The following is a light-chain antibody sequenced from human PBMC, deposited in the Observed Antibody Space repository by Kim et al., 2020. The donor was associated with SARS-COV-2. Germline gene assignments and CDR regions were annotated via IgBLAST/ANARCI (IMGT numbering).Light chain of an antibody. V-gene: IGLV1-47*01. CDR2: RNH. Sequence: GQSVTISWSGSMSNIGNNFVYWYQQLPGAAPKLLVYRNHERPSGVPDRFSGSKSDTSASLAITGLRSADEADYYCASWDDGLNGPVFGGGTQLTVL. J-gene: IGLJ3*02. CDR1: MSNIGNNF. CDR3: ASWDDGLNGPV.